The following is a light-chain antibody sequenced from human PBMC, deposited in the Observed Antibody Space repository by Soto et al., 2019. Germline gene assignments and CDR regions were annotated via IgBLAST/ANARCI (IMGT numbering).Light chain of an antibody. J-gene: IGLJ3*02. CDR1: SSDVGSYNL. CDR2: EGS. Sequence: QSALTQTASVSASPGQSITISCSGTSSDVGSYNLVSWYQHHPGKAPKLIIYEGSRRPSGVSDRFSGSKSGNTASLTISGLQAEDEADYYCCSYATSRNWVFGGGTKVTVL. V-gene: IGLV2-23*01. CDR3: CSYATSRNWV.